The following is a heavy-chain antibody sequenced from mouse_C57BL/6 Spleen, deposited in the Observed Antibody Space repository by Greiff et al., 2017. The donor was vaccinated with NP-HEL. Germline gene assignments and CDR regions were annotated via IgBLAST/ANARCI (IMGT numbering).Heavy chain of an antibody. J-gene: IGHJ1*03. D-gene: IGHD1-1*01. CDR3: TRDSITTGSYWYFDV. Sequence: EVQLQQSGTVLARPGASVKMSCKTSGYTFTSYWMHWVKQRPGQGLEWIGAIYPGNSDTSYNQKFKGKAKLTAVTSASTAYMELSSLTNEDSAVYDCTRDSITTGSYWYFDVWGTGTTVTVSS. CDR1: GYTFTSYW. V-gene: IGHV1-5*01. CDR2: IYPGNSDT.